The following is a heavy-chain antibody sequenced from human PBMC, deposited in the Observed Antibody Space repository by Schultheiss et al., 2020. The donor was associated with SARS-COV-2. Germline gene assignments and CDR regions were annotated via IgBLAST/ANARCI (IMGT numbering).Heavy chain of an antibody. CDR2: IYPGDSDT. J-gene: IGHJ4*02. CDR3: ARHVHPYDFWSGRSYYFDY. D-gene: IGHD3-3*01. CDR1: GYSFTSYW. Sequence: GESLKISCKGSGYSFTSYWIGWVRKMPGKGLEWMGIIYPGDSDTRYSPSFQGQVTISADKSISTAYLQWSSLKASDTAMYYCARHVHPYDFWSGRSYYFDYWGQGTLVTVSS. V-gene: IGHV5-51*01.